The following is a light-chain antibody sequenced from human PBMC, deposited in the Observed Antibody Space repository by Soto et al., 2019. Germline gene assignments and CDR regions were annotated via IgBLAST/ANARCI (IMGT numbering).Light chain of an antibody. CDR3: QQYNNWWT. Sequence: EKAMKQSPATMSVSPGERAALSCRASQSVSNNLAWYQKKPGQAPRLLIYGASTRATGIPARFSGSGSGTEFTLTISSLQSEDFAFYYCQQYNNWWTFGQGTRVDIK. J-gene: IGKJ1*01. V-gene: IGKV3-15*01. CDR1: QSVSNN. CDR2: GAS.